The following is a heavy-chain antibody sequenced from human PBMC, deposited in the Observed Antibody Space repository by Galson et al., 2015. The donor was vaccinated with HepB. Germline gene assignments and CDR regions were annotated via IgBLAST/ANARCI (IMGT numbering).Heavy chain of an antibody. CDR3: ASLAWGRSGSYERVDY. V-gene: IGHV3-23*01. CDR2: IGDSGGDT. Sequence: SLRLSCAASGFSFSSYAMSWVRQAPGRGMEWVSAIGDSGGDTCYADSVKGRFTISRDNSKNTLYLQMDSLRAEDTAVFYCASLAWGRSGSYERVDYWGRGALVAGS. D-gene: IGHD3-22*01. J-gene: IGHJ4*02. CDR1: GFSFSSYA.